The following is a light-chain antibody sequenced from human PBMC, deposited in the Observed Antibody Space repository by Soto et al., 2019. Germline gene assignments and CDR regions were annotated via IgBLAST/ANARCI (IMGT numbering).Light chain of an antibody. CDR3: CSYAAGSTYV. V-gene: IGLV2-23*01. Sequence: QSALTQPASVSGSPGQSITISCTGTSSDVGSYNLVSWYQQHPGKAPKLMIYGDNKRPSGVSNRFSGSKSGNTASLTISGLQAEDEADYYCCSYAAGSTYVFGTGTKLTVL. CDR1: SSDVGSYNL. CDR2: GDN. J-gene: IGLJ1*01.